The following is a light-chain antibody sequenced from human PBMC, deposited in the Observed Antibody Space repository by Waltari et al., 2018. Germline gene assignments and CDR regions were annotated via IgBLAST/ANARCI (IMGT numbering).Light chain of an antibody. J-gene: IGKJ3*01. V-gene: IGKV1-NL1*01. CDR3: QQYDSTPLT. CDR2: AAP. Sequence: IQMTQSPSSLSASVGARVTLTSRASQGISKSLAWYQQLPGKAPKPLLYAAPILESGGPSRFSGSGSGTDYTLTISSLQPEDFATYYCQQYDSTPLTFGRGTKVDFK. CDR1: QGISKS.